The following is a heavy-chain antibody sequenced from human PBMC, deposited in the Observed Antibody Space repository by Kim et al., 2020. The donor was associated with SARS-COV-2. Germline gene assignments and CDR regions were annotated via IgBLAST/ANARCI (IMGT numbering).Heavy chain of an antibody. CDR1: GGTFSSYA. Sequence: SVTVSCKASGGTFSSYAISWVRQAPGQGLEWMGGIIPIFGTANYAQKFQGRVTITADESTSTAYMELSSLRSEDTAVYYCARDYYDSSGYYIHDAFDIWGHGTRVTVSS. V-gene: IGHV1-69*13. CDR2: IIPIFGTA. D-gene: IGHD3-22*01. CDR3: ARDYYDSSGYYIHDAFDI. J-gene: IGHJ3*02.